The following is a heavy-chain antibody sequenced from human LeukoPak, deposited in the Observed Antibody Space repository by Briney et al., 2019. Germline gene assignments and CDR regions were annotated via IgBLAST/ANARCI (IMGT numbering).Heavy chain of an antibody. Sequence: AASVKVSCKASGYTFITYDINWVRQATGQGLEWMGWMNVNSGNTGYAQNFQGRLTITRNTSISTAYTELSSLRSEDTAVYYCARTPYNWGIDYWGQGTLVTVSS. J-gene: IGHJ4*02. CDR2: MNVNSGNT. D-gene: IGHD7-27*01. CDR3: ARTPYNWGIDY. CDR1: GYTFITYD. V-gene: IGHV1-8*03.